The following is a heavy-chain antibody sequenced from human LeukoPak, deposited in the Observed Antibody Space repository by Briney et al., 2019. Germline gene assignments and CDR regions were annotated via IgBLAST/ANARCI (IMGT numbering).Heavy chain of an antibody. CDR3: ARRSYSSTISYYFDH. D-gene: IGHD6-13*01. Sequence: SETLSLTCAVSGGSISSGGYSWSWIRQPPGKGLEWIGYIYHSGSTYYNPSLKSRVTISVDRSKNQFSLKLSSVTAADTAVYYCARRSYSSTISYYFDHWGQGTLVTVSS. CDR2: IYHSGST. V-gene: IGHV4-30-2*01. J-gene: IGHJ4*02. CDR1: GGSISSGGYS.